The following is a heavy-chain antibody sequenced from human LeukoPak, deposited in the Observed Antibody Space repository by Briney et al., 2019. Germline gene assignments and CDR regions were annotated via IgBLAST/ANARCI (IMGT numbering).Heavy chain of an antibody. Sequence: PGGSLRLSCAASGFTFSSYWMSWVRQVPGKGLEWVANIKQDGSEKYYVDSVKGRFTISRDNAKNSLYLQMNSLRAEDTAVYYCARDPWVVPAAIFSSYGMDVWGQGTTVTVSS. D-gene: IGHD2-2*01. V-gene: IGHV3-7*01. CDR3: ARDPWVVPAAIFSSYGMDV. CDR1: GFTFSSYW. CDR2: IKQDGSEK. J-gene: IGHJ6*02.